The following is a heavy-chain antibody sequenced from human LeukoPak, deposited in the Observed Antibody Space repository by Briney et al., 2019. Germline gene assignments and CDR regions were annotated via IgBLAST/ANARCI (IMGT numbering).Heavy chain of an antibody. J-gene: IGHJ4*02. CDR1: GYTFTNYG. D-gene: IGHD4-23*01. V-gene: IGHV1-18*04. Sequence: ASVKVSCKASGYTFTNYGISWVRQAPGQGLEWMAWISANNGETRYAQNFQGRVTMTTDTSTSTAYLELRSLRSEDTAVYYCARDVDYSGNSIPYWGQGTLVTVSS. CDR2: ISANNGET. CDR3: ARDVDYSGNSIPY.